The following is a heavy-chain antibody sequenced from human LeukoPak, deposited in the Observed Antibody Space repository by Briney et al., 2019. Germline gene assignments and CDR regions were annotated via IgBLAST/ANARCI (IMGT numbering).Heavy chain of an antibody. V-gene: IGHV3-72*01. Sequence: GGSLRLSCAASGFTFSDHYMDWVRQAPGKGLEWVGRTRNKANSYTTEYAASVKGRFTISRDDPKNSLYLQMNSLKTEDTAVYYCASPQRFGELFFYYWGQGTLVTVSS. CDR3: ASPQRFGELFFYY. CDR1: GFTFSDHY. D-gene: IGHD3-10*01. CDR2: TRNKANSYTT. J-gene: IGHJ4*02.